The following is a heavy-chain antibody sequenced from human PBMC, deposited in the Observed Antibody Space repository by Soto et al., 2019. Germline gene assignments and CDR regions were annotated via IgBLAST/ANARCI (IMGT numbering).Heavy chain of an antibody. Sequence: EVLLVESGGGLVQPGGSLRLSCAASGSTLSTYSMNWVRQAPGKGLEWVSYISSSSHTIFYADSVKGRFIISRDNARNSLFLQMNSLRAEDSAVYYCAARGDYAALDIWGQGTMVTVSS. CDR2: ISSSSHTI. D-gene: IGHD4-17*01. V-gene: IGHV3-48*01. CDR1: GSTLSTYS. J-gene: IGHJ3*02. CDR3: AARGDYAALDI.